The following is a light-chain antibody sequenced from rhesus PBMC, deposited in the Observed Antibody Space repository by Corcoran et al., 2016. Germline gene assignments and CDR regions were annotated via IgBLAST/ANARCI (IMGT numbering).Light chain of an antibody. J-gene: IGKJ2*01. CDR2: KAS. V-gene: IGKV1-74*01. Sequence: DIQMTQSPSSLSASVGDRVTITCRASENVNNYLNWYQQKPGKAPKLLIYKASTLQSGVPSRVSGSGVGTDYTFTISSLQPEDVATYYCQHGYGTPYSFGQGTKVEIK. CDR3: QHGYGTPYS. CDR1: ENVNNY.